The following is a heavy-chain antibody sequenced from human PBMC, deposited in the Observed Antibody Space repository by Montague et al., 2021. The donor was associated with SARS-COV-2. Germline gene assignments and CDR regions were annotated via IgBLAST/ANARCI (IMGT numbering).Heavy chain of an antibody. D-gene: IGHD1-26*01. CDR2: ISSSGRS. CDR1: GDSISSGGYY. V-gene: IGHV4-31*03. CDR3: ARVLGSGSYRFDY. J-gene: IGHJ4*02. Sequence: TLSLTCTVSGDSISSGGYYWSWIRQSPGKGLEWLGYISSSGRSFYNPSLRSRLTISLDTSKNQFSLQLSSVTAADTALYYCARVLGSGSYRFDYWGQGTLVTVSS.